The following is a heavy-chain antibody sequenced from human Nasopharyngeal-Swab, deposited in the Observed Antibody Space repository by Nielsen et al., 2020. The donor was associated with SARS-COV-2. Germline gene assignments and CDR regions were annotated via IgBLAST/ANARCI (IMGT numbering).Heavy chain of an antibody. J-gene: IGHJ4*02. Sequence: ASVKVSCKASGYTFTSYYMHWVRQAPGQGLEWMGIISPSGGSTSYAQKFQGRVTMTRDKSTSTAYMELSSLRSEDTAVYYCARNPVDYDYVWGSYRYRTFDYWGQGTLVTVSS. CDR1: GYTFTSYY. CDR3: ARNPVDYDYVWGSYRYRTFDY. CDR2: ISPSGGST. D-gene: IGHD3-16*02. V-gene: IGHV1-46*01.